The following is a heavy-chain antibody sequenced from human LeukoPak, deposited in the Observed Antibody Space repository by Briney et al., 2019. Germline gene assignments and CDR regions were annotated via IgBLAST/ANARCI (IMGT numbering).Heavy chain of an antibody. CDR1: GFTFDDYA. CDR2: ISWNSGSI. Sequence: GGSLRLSCAASGFTFDDYAMHWVRQAPGKGLEWVSGISWNSGSICYADSVKGRFTISRDNAKNSLYLQMNSLRAEDTALYYCAKADYGDFKENYYMDVWGKGATVTVSS. D-gene: IGHD4-17*01. CDR3: AKADYGDFKENYYMDV. J-gene: IGHJ6*03. V-gene: IGHV3-9*01.